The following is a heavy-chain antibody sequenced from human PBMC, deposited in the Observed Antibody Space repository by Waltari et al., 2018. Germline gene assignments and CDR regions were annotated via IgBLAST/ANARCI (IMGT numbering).Heavy chain of an antibody. CDR3: ARTSTRDFYYMDV. J-gene: IGHJ6*03. CDR2: ITPSDSYT. V-gene: IGHV5-10-1*01. D-gene: IGHD1-1*01. CDR1: GYDFATYW. Sequence: EVQLVQSGAEVKKPGESLRISCEGSGYDFATYWITWVRHMPGKGLEWMGSITPSDSYTNYSPSFRGHVTISVDRSISTAYVQWSGLRASDTAIYYCARTSTRDFYYMDVWGKGTTVTVSS.